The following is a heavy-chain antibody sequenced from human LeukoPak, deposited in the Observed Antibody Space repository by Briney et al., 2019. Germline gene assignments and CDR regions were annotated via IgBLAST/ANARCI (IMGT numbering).Heavy chain of an antibody. J-gene: IGHJ6*02. D-gene: IGHD2-2*01. V-gene: IGHV1-69*13. Sequence: SVKVSCKASGGTFSSYAISWVRQAPGQGLEWMGGIIPIFGTANYAQKFQGRVTITADESTSTAYMELSSLRSEDTAVYYCASGTARYCGSTSCSHTAMVPYDYYYYGMDVWGQGTTVTVSS. CDR3: ASGTARYCGSTSCSHTAMVPYDYYYYGMDV. CDR1: GGTFSSYA. CDR2: IIPIFGTA.